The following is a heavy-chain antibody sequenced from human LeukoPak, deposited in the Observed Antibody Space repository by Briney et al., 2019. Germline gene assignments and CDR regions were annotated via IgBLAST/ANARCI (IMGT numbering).Heavy chain of an antibody. D-gene: IGHD5-24*01. Sequence: PSETLSLTCTVSGGSISSGGYYWSWIRQHPGKGLEWIVYIYHSGSTYYNPSLKSRVTISVDTSKNQFSLKLSSVTAADTAVYYCARGRSLKLRRDGYNYYFDYWGQGTLVTVSS. CDR3: ARGRSLKLRRDGYNYYFDY. CDR2: IYHSGST. J-gene: IGHJ4*02. CDR1: GGSISSGGYY. V-gene: IGHV4-31*03.